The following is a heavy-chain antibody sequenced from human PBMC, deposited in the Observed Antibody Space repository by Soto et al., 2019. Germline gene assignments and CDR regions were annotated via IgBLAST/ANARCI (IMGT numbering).Heavy chain of an antibody. J-gene: IGHJ6*02. V-gene: IGHV3-53*01. CDR1: GFTVSSNY. CDR3: ARVVTIFDYYYYGMDV. D-gene: IGHD3-3*01. Sequence: EVQLVESGGGLIQPGGSLRLSCAASGFTVSSNYMSWVRQAPGKGLEWVSVIYSGGSTYYADSVKGRFTISRDNSKNTVYLQMTSLRAEDTAVYYCARVVTIFDYYYYGMDVWGQGTTVTVSS. CDR2: IYSGGST.